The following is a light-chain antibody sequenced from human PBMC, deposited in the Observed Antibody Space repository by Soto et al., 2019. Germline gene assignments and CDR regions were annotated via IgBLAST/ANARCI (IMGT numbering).Light chain of an antibody. Sequence: SVLTQPPSVSGAPGQRVTISCTGSGSNIGAGYDVHWYQQIPGTAPKLLIFDNNNRPSGVPDRFSGSKSATSASLAITGLQAEDEADYYCQSFDSSLNGWVFGGGTKLTVL. CDR1: GSNIGAGYD. CDR2: DNN. CDR3: QSFDSSLNGWV. V-gene: IGLV1-40*01. J-gene: IGLJ3*02.